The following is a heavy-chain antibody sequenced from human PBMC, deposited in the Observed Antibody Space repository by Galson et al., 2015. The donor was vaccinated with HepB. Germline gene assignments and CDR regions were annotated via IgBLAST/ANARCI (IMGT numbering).Heavy chain of an antibody. J-gene: IGHJ5*02. CDR3: ARDQVVAAPYNWFDP. CDR1: GFTFSSYS. Sequence: SLRLSCEASGFTFSSYSMNWVRQAPGKGLEWVPSISSSSSYIYYANSVKGRFTISRDNSKNTLYLQMNSLRAEDTAVYYCARDQVVAAPYNWFDPWGQGTLVTVSS. D-gene: IGHD2-15*01. CDR2: ISSSSSYI. V-gene: IGHV3-21*01.